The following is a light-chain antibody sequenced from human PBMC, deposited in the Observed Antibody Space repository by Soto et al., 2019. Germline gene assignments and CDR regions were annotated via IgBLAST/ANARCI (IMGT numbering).Light chain of an antibody. V-gene: IGKV1-13*02. CDR3: QQFDTYPLT. Sequence: IQLTQSPSFLSASVGDRVTITCRASQGISSYLAWYQQKPGKVPKLLIYDVSNLQSGVPSRFSGSGSGTDFTLTISSLQPEDFATYYCQQFDTYPLTFGQGTRLEIK. CDR1: QGISSY. J-gene: IGKJ5*01. CDR2: DVS.